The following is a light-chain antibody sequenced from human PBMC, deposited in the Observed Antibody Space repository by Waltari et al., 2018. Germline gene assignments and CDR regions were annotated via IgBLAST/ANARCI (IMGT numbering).Light chain of an antibody. CDR1: QSVTRSY. V-gene: IGKV3-20*01. CDR3: QQYDNSPQT. J-gene: IGKJ1*01. Sequence: EVVLTQSPGTLSLSPGEKAPLSCRASQSVTRSYLAWYQQKNGQAPRLLIYGASSRATGIPDRFSGSGSGTDFTLTISTLEPEDFAVYYCQQYDNSPQTFGQGTKVEIK. CDR2: GAS.